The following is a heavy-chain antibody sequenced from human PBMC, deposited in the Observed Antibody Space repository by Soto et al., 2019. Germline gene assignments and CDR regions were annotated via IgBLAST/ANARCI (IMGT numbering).Heavy chain of an antibody. CDR2: IYYSGST. J-gene: IGHJ5*02. D-gene: IGHD1-20*01. Sequence: QLQLQESGPGLVKASETLSLTCSVSGGSISSSTYYWGWIRQPPGKGLEWIGSIYYSGSTYYNPSLKSRVTISVDTSKNQFSLKVNSVTAADTAVYYCARRITGATRRFDPWGQGTLVTVSS. CDR3: ARRITGATRRFDP. V-gene: IGHV4-39*01. CDR1: GGSISSSTYY.